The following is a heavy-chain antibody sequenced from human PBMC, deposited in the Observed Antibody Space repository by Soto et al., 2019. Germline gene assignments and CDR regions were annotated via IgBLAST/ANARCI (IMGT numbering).Heavy chain of an antibody. CDR3: ATPPPYYYDSSGYYPGVDY. V-gene: IGHV3-23*01. CDR2: ISGSGGST. Sequence: EVQLLESGGGLVQPGGSLRLSCAASGFTFSSYAMSWVRQAPGKGLEWVSAISGSGGSTYYADSVKGRFTISRDNSKNTLYLQINSLRAEDTAVYYCATPPPYYYDSSGYYPGVDYWGQGTLVTVSS. CDR1: GFTFSSYA. D-gene: IGHD3-22*01. J-gene: IGHJ4*02.